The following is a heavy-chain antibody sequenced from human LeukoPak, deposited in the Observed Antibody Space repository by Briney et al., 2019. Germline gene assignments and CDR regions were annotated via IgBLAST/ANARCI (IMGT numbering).Heavy chain of an antibody. J-gene: IGHJ4*02. D-gene: IGHD1-26*01. CDR1: GFTFDDYT. V-gene: IGHV3-43*01. CDR2: ISWDGGST. CDR3: AKDKGAGSFDY. Sequence: GGSLRLSCAASGFTFDDYTMHWVRHAPGKGLEWVSLISWDGGSTYYADSVKGRFTISRDNSKNSLYLQMNSLRTEDTALYYCAKDKGAGSFDYWGQGTLVTVSS.